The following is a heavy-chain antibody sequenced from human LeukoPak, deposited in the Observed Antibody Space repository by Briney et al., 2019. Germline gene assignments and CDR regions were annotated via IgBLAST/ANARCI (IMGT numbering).Heavy chain of an antibody. CDR1: GGSFSGYY. CDR2: IGHSGST. V-gene: IGHV4-34*01. D-gene: IGHD5-12*01. CDR3: AAQYSGYVRLDY. J-gene: IGHJ4*02. Sequence: SETLSLTCAVYGGSFSGYYWSWIRQPPGKELEWIGEIGHSGSTNYNPSLKSRVTISVDTSKNQFSLKLSSVTAADTAVYYCAAQYSGYVRLDYWGQGTLVTVSS.